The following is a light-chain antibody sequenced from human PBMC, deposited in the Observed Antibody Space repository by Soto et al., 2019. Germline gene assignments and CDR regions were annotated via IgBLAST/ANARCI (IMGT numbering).Light chain of an antibody. J-gene: IGLJ2*01. Sequence: QTVVTQEPSFSVSPGGTVTLTSGLSSGSVSTGYSPSWYQQTPGQAPRTLIYTTNTRSSGVPDRFSGSILGNKAALTITGAQADDESDYYCVLYMGRGIVIFGGGTKVTVL. V-gene: IGLV8-61*01. CDR2: TTN. CDR1: SGSVSTGYS. CDR3: VLYMGRGIVI.